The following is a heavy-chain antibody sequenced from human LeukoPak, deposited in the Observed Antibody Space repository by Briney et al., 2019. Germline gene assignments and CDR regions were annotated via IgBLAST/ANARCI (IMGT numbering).Heavy chain of an antibody. V-gene: IGHV4-39*02. CDR1: GGSISSSSYY. J-gene: IGHJ4*02. Sequence: SETLSLTCTVSGGSISSSSYYWGWIRQPPGKGLEWIGSIYYSGSTYYNPSLKSRVTISVDTSKNHFSLKLTSVTAADTAKYYCTRVGYDYLWGTERDYWGQGTLVTVSS. CDR2: IYYSGST. CDR3: TRVGYDYLWGTERDY. D-gene: IGHD3-16*01.